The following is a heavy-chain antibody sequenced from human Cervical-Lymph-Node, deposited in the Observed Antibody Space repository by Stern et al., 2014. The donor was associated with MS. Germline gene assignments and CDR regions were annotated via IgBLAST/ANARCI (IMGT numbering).Heavy chain of an antibody. J-gene: IGHJ5*02. CDR2: IYHSGST. V-gene: IGHV4-4*02. CDR1: GGSISSSNW. CDR3: AARVTAIGDNWFDP. D-gene: IGHD2-21*02. Sequence: QVQLQESGPGLVKPSGTLSLTCAVSGGSISSSNWWSWVLQPPGKGLEWIGAIYHSGSTNYNPSLKHRVPISVDKPKNQFSLKLSSVTAADTAVYYCAARVTAIGDNWFDPWGQGTLVTVSS.